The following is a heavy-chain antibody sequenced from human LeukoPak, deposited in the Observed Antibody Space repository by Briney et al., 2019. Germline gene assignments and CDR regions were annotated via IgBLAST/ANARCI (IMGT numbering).Heavy chain of an antibody. J-gene: IGHJ4*02. D-gene: IGHD1-26*01. CDR3: ASGGSYFDY. V-gene: IGHV3-30*02. Sequence: GGSLRLSYTASGFTFSNYGMHWVRQAPGKGLEWVTFIRYDGSNKDYADSVKGRFTISRDNSNNTLYLQMNSLRAEDTAVYYCASGGSYFDYWGQGTLVTVSS. CDR1: GFTFSNYG. CDR2: IRYDGSNK.